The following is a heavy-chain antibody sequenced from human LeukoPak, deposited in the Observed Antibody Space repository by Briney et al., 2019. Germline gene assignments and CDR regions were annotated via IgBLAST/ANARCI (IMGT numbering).Heavy chain of an antibody. Sequence: PGGSLRLSCAASGFTFSSYAMHWVRQAPGKGLEYVSAISSNGGSTYYANSVKGRFTISRDNSKNTLYLQMGSLRAEDMAVYYCARGIPYYHYMDVWGKGTTVTISS. CDR1: GFTFSSYA. CDR2: ISSNGGST. J-gene: IGHJ6*03. V-gene: IGHV3-64*01. CDR3: ARGIPYYHYMDV.